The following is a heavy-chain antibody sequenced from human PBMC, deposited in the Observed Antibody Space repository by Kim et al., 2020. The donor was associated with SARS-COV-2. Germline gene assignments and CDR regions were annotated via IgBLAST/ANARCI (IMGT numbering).Heavy chain of an antibody. CDR3: AKEIAVAATGFDY. D-gene: IGHD6-19*01. J-gene: IGHJ4*02. Sequence: GGSLRLSCAASGFTFGDYAMHWVRQAPGKGLEWVSGISWNSGSIGYADSVKGRFTISRDNAKNSLYLQMNSLRAEDTALYYCAKEIAVAATGFDYWGQGTLVTVSS. V-gene: IGHV3-9*01. CDR1: GFTFGDYA. CDR2: ISWNSGSI.